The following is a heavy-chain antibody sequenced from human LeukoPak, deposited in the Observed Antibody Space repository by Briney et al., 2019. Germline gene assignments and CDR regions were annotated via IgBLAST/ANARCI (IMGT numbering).Heavy chain of an antibody. V-gene: IGHV1-2*02. D-gene: IGHD6-19*01. CDR3: ASLVAVAGATGYYCYGMDV. Sequence: GASVKVSCKASGYTFTGYYMHWVRQAPGQGLEWMGWINPNSGGTNYAQKFQGRVTMTRDTSISTAYMELSRLRSDDTAVYYCASLVAVAGATGYYCYGMDVWGQGTTVTVSS. J-gene: IGHJ6*02. CDR1: GYTFTGYY. CDR2: INPNSGGT.